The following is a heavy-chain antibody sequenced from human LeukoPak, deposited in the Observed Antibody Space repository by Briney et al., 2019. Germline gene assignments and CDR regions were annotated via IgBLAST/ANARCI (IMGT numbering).Heavy chain of an antibody. CDR2: INHSGST. Sequence: PSETLSLTCAVYGGSFSGYYWSWIRRPPGKGLEWIGEINHSGSTNYNPSLKSRVTISVDTSKNQFSLKLSPVTAADTAVYYCASKYYYDSSGYLDYWGQGTLVTVSS. CDR1: GGSFSGYY. V-gene: IGHV4-34*01. J-gene: IGHJ4*02. CDR3: ASKYYYDSSGYLDY. D-gene: IGHD3-22*01.